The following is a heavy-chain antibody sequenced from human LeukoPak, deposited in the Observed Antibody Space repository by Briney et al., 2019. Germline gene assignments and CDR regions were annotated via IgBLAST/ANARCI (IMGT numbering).Heavy chain of an antibody. Sequence: PSETLSLTCAVYGGSFSGYYWSWIRQPPGKGLEWIGEINHSGSTNSNPSLKSRVTISVDTSKNQFSLKLSSVTAADTAVYYCARVNCSGGTCYLDYWGQGTLVTVSS. CDR2: INHSGST. D-gene: IGHD2-15*01. CDR3: ARVNCSGGTCYLDY. CDR1: GGSFSGYY. V-gene: IGHV4-34*01. J-gene: IGHJ4*03.